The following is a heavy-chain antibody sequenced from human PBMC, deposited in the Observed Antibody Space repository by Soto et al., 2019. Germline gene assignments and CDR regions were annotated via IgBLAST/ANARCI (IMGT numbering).Heavy chain of an antibody. Sequence: SETLSLTCTVSGGSISSSSYYWGWIRQPPGKGLEWIGSIYYSGSTYYNPSLKSRVTISVDTSKNQFSLKLSSVTAADTAVYYCARHSGSVRAMGLDFDYWGQGTLVTVSS. D-gene: IGHD5-18*01. V-gene: IGHV4-39*01. J-gene: IGHJ4*02. CDR3: ARHSGSVRAMGLDFDY. CDR1: GGSISSSSYY. CDR2: IYYSGST.